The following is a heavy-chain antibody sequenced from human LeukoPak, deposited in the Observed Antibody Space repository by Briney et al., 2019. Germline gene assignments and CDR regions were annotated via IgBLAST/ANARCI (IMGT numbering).Heavy chain of an antibody. Sequence: GGSLRLSCAASGFIFSDYYMSWIRQAPGKGLEWVSYISSSGSTIYYADSVKGRFTISRDNAKNSLYLQMNSLRAEDTAVYYCARDRSSSWYKFYAFDIWGQGTMVTVSS. CDR2: ISSSGSTI. V-gene: IGHV3-11*01. CDR1: GFIFSDYY. CDR3: ARDRSSSWYKFYAFDI. J-gene: IGHJ3*02. D-gene: IGHD6-13*01.